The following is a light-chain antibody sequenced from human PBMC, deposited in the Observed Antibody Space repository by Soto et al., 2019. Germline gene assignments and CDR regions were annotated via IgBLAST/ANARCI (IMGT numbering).Light chain of an antibody. J-gene: IGKJ1*01. Sequence: EIVMTQSPATLSVSPWERATLSCRSSQTVSSNLAWYQQKLGQAPRLLIYGASNRATGVPARFSGSGSGTEFTLTISSLQSEDFAVYYCQQYNVWPPWTFGQGTKVEIK. CDR3: QQYNVWPPWT. CDR1: QTVSSN. V-gene: IGKV3-15*01. CDR2: GAS.